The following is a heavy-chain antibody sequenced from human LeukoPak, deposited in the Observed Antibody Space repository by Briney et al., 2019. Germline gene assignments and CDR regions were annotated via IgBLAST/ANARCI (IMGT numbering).Heavy chain of an antibody. D-gene: IGHD3-3*01. CDR2: INPRGGST. V-gene: IGHV1-46*01. Sequence: GASVKVSCKASGYTFTSYYMHWVRHAPGQGLEWVGIINPRGGSTSYEQKFLGRVTMTRDMSTSTVYMELSSLRSEDTAVYYCARAVRFLEWLPNLPARRDYYMDVWGKGTTVTVSS. J-gene: IGHJ6*03. CDR3: ARAVRFLEWLPNLPARRDYYMDV. CDR1: GYTFTSYY.